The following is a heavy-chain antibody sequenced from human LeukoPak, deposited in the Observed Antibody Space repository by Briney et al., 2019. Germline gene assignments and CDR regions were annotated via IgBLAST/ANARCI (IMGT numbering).Heavy chain of an antibody. CDR1: GFSFSSYG. D-gene: IGHD6-6*01. CDR2: ISYDGSNK. Sequence: GGSLRLSCEASGFSFSSYGMHWVRQAPGKGLEWVAVISYDGSNKNYVDSVKGRFTISRDNSKNTLYLQMNSLRAEDTAVYYCARGSHRIEYRRSAAFDPWGQGTLVTVSS. V-gene: IGHV3-30*19. J-gene: IGHJ5*02. CDR3: ARGSHRIEYRRSAAFDP.